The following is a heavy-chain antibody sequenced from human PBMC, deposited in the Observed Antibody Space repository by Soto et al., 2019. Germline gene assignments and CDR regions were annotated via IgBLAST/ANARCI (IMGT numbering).Heavy chain of an antibody. CDR1: GGSFSGYY. Sequence: SETLSLTCAVYGGSFSGYYWSWIRQPPGKGLEWIGEINHSGSTNYNPSLKSRVTISVDTSKNQFSLKLSSVTAADTAVYYCATARRKGVYYYYYGMDVWGKGTTVTVSS. CDR2: INHSGST. CDR3: ATARRKGVYYYYYGMDV. V-gene: IGHV4-34*01. D-gene: IGHD3-16*01. J-gene: IGHJ6*04.